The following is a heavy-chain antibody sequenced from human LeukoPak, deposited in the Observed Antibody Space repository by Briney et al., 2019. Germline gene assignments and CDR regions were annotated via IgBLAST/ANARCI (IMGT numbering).Heavy chain of an antibody. CDR1: GGSISSSIYY. J-gene: IGHJ4*02. D-gene: IGHD6-19*01. CDR3: ARDRAIAVAGGYFDY. Sequence: SETLSLTCTVSGGSISSSIYYWAWIRQPPGKGLEWIVSIHYTGSTYYNPSLKSRVTKSVDTSKNQFSLKLSSVTAADTAVYYCARDRAIAVAGGYFDYWGQGTLVTVSS. V-gene: IGHV4-39*07. CDR2: IHYTGST.